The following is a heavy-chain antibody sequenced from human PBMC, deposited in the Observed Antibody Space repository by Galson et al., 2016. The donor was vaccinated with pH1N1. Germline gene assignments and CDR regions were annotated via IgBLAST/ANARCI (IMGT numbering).Heavy chain of an antibody. CDR1: GGTFNNYP. Sequence: SVKVSCKASGGTFNNYPISWLRQAPGHGLEWMGRIIPIFGTANYAQKFQGRVTITADKSTSTAYMELSSLRSEDTAVYYCARGQASVSTSYYYGMDVRGQGTTVTVSS. CDR2: IIPIFGTA. D-gene: IGHD4-11*01. CDR3: ARGQASVSTSYYYGMDV. J-gene: IGHJ6*02. V-gene: IGHV1-69*06.